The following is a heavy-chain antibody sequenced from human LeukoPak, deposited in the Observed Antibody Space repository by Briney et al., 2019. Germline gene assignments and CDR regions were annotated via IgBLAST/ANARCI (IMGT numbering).Heavy chain of an antibody. J-gene: IGHJ4*02. CDR3: ARDRGGYEFFDS. CDR2: ISTRSGTI. D-gene: IGHD5-12*01. V-gene: IGHV3-48*02. Sequence: GGSLRLSCAASGFTFSNYSMNWVRQASGKGLEWVSYISTRSGTIYYTDSVKGRFTISRDNAKNSLYLQMNSLRDEDTAVYYCARDRGGYEFFDSWGQGILVTVSS. CDR1: GFTFSNYS.